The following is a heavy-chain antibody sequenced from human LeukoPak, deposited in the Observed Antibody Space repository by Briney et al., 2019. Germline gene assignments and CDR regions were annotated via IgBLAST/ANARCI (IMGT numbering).Heavy chain of an antibody. Sequence: ASVKVSCKASGYTFTSYAMNWVRQAPGQGLEWMGWINTNTGNPSYARGFTGRFVFSLDTSVSTAYLQISSPKAEDTAVYYCAREAYSSAYYFDYWGQGTLVTVSS. J-gene: IGHJ4*02. CDR1: GYTFTSYA. D-gene: IGHD5-18*01. V-gene: IGHV7-4-1*02. CDR2: INTNTGNP. CDR3: AREAYSSAYYFDY.